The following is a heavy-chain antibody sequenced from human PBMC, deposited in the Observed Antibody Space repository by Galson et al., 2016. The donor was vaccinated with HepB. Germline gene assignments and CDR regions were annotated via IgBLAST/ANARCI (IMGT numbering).Heavy chain of an antibody. CDR1: AFTFSSHA. Sequence: SLRLSCAASAFTFSSHAMHWVRQAPGKGLEWVAYISYDGSKKDYTDSVKGRFAIFRDNAKNTLYPQMNSLRAEDMGGYYCARGSYYYIKHGMDGWGQGTTVTGAS. V-gene: IGHV3-30*09. CDR3: ARGSYYYIKHGMDG. J-gene: IGHJ6*02. D-gene: IGHD3-10*01. CDR2: ISYDGSKK.